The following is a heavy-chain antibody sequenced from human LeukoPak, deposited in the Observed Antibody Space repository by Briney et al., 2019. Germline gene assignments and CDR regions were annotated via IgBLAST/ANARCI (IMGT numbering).Heavy chain of an antibody. CDR3: VRDFGYGDFDY. Sequence: GGSLRLSCAASGFTFSSYSMNWVRQAPGKGLEWVSSISSSSSYIYYADSVKGRFTIYRDNAKNPLSLQMNSLRAEDTAGDYCVRDFGYGDFDYWGQGTLVTVSS. J-gene: IGHJ4*02. CDR1: GFTFSSYS. V-gene: IGHV3-21*01. CDR2: ISSSSSYI. D-gene: IGHD3-3*01.